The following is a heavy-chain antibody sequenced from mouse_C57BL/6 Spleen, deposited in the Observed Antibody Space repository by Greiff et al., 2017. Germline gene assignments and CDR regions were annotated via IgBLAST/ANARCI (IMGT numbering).Heavy chain of an antibody. D-gene: IGHD1-1*01. CDR3: SSSIYGSSPFDY. CDR2: IDPEDGET. Sequence: VQLQQSGAELVKPGASVKLSCTASGFNITDYYMHWVKQRTEQGLEWIGRIDPEDGETKYDPKFQGKATITADTSSNTAYLQLSSLTSEDTAVYYCSSSIYGSSPFDYWGQGTTLTVSS. V-gene: IGHV14-2*01. CDR1: GFNITDYY. J-gene: IGHJ2*01.